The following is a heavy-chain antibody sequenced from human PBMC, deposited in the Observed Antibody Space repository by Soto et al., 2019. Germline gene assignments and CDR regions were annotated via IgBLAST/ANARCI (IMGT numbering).Heavy chain of an antibody. J-gene: IGHJ4*02. V-gene: IGHV3-74*01. CDR1: GFTFSNYW. Sequence: EVQLVESGGGLVQPGGSLRLSCAASGFTFSNYWFHWVRQAPGNGLVWVSRLNKDGSRTDYADSVKGRFTIFRDNARNTLYLQINSLRAEDTAVYYCGRDLGGVGSYWGQGTLVTVSS. D-gene: IGHD3-16*01. CDR3: GRDLGGVGSY. CDR2: LNKDGSRT.